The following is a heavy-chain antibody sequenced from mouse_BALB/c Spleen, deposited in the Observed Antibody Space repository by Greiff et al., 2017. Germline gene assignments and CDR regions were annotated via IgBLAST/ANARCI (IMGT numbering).Heavy chain of an antibody. J-gene: IGHJ2*01. D-gene: IGHD1-1*01. CDR3: ARRYYYGSSWRRYFDY. Sequence: EVMLVESGGGLVKPGGSLKLSCAASGFAFSSYDMSWVRQTPEKRLEWVAYISSGGGSTYYPDTVKGRFTISRDNAKNTLYLQMSSLKSEDTAMYYCARRYYYGSSWRRYFDYWGQGTTLTVSS. CDR1: GFAFSSYD. V-gene: IGHV5-12-1*01. CDR2: ISSGGGST.